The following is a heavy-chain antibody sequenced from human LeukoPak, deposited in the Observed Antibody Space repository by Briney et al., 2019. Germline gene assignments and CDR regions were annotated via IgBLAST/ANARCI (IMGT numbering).Heavy chain of an antibody. Sequence: PSETLSLTCTVFGGSISSSSYYWGWIRQPPGEGLEWIGSIYYSGSTYYNPSLKSRVTISVDTSKNQFSLKLSSVTAADTAVYYCASLITIFGVVMVNWFDPWGQGTLVTVSS. J-gene: IGHJ5*02. V-gene: IGHV4-39*07. D-gene: IGHD3-3*01. CDR1: GGSISSSSYY. CDR3: ASLITIFGVVMVNWFDP. CDR2: IYYSGST.